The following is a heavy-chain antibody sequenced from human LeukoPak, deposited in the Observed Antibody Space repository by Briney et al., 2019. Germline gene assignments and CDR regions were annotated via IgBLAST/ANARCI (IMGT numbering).Heavy chain of an antibody. D-gene: IGHD6-19*01. J-gene: IGHJ4*02. CDR1: GGTFSSYN. V-gene: IGHV1-69*08. CDR2: IIPMQGTP. Sequence: SVTVSCTASGGTFSSYNFIWVRQAPGQGLEWMGGIIPMQGTPNYAQKFQDRVTISADKSTTTVYMALSSLRYEDTAMYYCARESVAGGFEYWGQGTLVTVSS. CDR3: ARESVAGGFEY.